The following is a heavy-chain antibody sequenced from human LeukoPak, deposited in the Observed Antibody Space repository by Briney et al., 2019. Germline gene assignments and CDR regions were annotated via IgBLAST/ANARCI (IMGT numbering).Heavy chain of an antibody. CDR1: GYTFTGYY. J-gene: IGHJ4*02. V-gene: IGHV1-2*02. Sequence: ASVKVSCKASGYTFTGYYMHWVRQAPGQGLEWMGWINPNSGGTNYAQKFQGRVTITADKSTSTAYMELSSLRSEDTAVYYCARVGIAVAGTVYWGQGTLVTVSS. CDR2: INPNSGGT. D-gene: IGHD6-19*01. CDR3: ARVGIAVAGTVY.